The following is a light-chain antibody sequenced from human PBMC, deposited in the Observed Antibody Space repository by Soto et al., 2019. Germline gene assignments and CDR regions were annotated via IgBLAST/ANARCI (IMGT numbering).Light chain of an antibody. CDR1: NIGSKS. CDR2: DDS. V-gene: IGLV3-21*02. Sequence: SYELTQPPSVSVAPGQTARITCGGTNIGSKSVHWYQQKPGQAPVLVVYDDSDRPSGIPERFSGSNSGNTATLTISRVEAGDEADYYCQVWDSSSDHPVFGPGTQLTVL. CDR3: QVWDSSSDHPV. J-gene: IGLJ7*01.